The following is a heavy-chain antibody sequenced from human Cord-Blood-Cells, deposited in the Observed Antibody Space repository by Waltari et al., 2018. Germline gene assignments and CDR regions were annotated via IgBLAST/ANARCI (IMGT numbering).Heavy chain of an antibody. Sequence: VQLQESGPGLVKPSETLSLTCTVSGGSVSSGSYYWSWIRQPPGKGLEWIGYIYYSGSTNYNPSLKSRVTISVDTSKNQFSLKLSSVTAADTAVYYCARATYSSSFDYWGQGTLVTVSS. J-gene: IGHJ4*02. D-gene: IGHD6-6*01. CDR3: ARATYSSSFDY. CDR2: IYYSGST. V-gene: IGHV4-61*01. CDR1: GGSVSSGSYY.